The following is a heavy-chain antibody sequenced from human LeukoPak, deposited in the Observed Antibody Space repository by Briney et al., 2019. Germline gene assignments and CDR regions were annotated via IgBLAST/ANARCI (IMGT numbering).Heavy chain of an antibody. V-gene: IGHV3-30*02. CDR3: AKEGPEYYFDY. J-gene: IGHJ4*02. CDR2: IRYDGSNK. CDR1: GFTFSSYG. Sequence: GGSLRLSCAASGFTFSSYGMHWVRQAPGKGLEWVAFIRYDGSNKYYADSVKGRFTISRDNSKNTLYLQMNSLRAEDTAVYYCAKEGPEYYFDYWGQGTLVTVSS.